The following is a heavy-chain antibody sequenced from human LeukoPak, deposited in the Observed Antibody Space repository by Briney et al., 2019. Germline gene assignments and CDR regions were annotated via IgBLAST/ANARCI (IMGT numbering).Heavy chain of an antibody. Sequence: ASVKVSCKASGYTFSGYYTHWVRQAPGQGLEWMGWINPNSGGTDYAQKFQGRVTMTRDTSISTAYMELSRLRSDDTAVYYCASGDRVTMLRGGNIGYFDYWGQGTLVTVSS. CDR1: GYTFSGYY. CDR3: ASGDRVTMLRGGNIGYFDY. D-gene: IGHD3-10*01. CDR2: INPNSGGT. J-gene: IGHJ4*02. V-gene: IGHV1-2*02.